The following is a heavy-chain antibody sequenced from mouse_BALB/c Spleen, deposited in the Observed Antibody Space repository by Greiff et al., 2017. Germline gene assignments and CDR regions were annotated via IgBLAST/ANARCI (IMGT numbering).Heavy chain of an antibody. CDR1: GFSLTSYG. V-gene: IGHV2-9*02. D-gene: IGHD3-1*01. Sequence: VQLKESGPGLVAPSQSLSITCTVSGFSLTSYGVHWVRQPPGKGLEWLGVIWAGGSTNYNSALMSRLSISKDNSKSQVFLKMNSLQTDDTAMYYCARDGRGSSGYVAYWGQGTLVTVSA. J-gene: IGHJ3*01. CDR2: IWAGGST. CDR3: ARDGRGSSGYVAY.